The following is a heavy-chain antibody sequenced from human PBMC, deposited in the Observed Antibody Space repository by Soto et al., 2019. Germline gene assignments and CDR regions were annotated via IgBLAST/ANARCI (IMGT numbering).Heavy chain of an antibody. V-gene: IGHV3-23*01. CDR1: GFTFSSYA. Sequence: HPGGSLRLSCAASGFTFSSYAMSWVRQAPGEGLEWVSGISGSGSSTYYADSVKGRLTISRDNSKNTLYVQMNSLRAEDTAVFYCAKNFRYSSGRDAFDIWGQGTMVTVSS. CDR3: AKNFRYSSGRDAFDI. CDR2: ISGSGSST. J-gene: IGHJ3*02. D-gene: IGHD6-19*01.